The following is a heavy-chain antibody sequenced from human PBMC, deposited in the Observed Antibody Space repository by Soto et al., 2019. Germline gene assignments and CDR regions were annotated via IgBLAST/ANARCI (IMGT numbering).Heavy chain of an antibody. D-gene: IGHD2-2*01. CDR3: TTEGPVNCSSTSCYSGWSPTLGY. CDR2: IKSKTDGGTT. CDR1: GFTFSNAW. J-gene: IGHJ4*02. V-gene: IGHV3-15*01. Sequence: GGSLRLSCAASGFTFSNAWMSWVRQAPGKGLEWVGRIKSKTDGGTTDYAAPVKGRFTISRDDSKNTLYLQMNSLKTEDTAVYYCTTEGPVNCSSTSCYSGWSPTLGYWGQGTLVTVSS.